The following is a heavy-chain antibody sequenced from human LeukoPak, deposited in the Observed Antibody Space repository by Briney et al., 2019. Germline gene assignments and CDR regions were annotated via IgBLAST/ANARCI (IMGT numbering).Heavy chain of an antibody. D-gene: IGHD3-10*01. CDR3: ARGGSDFTVFLFDS. CDR2: TYYRTKWYD. CDR1: GDSVSINRAA. J-gene: IGHJ4*02. Sequence: SQTLSLTCDISGDSVSINRAAWNWIRQSPSRGLEWLGRTYYRTKWYDDYAVSVKSCITISPETSKNQFSMLLNSVTPDDTAVYYCARGGSDFTVFLFDSWGQGILVTVSS. V-gene: IGHV6-1*03.